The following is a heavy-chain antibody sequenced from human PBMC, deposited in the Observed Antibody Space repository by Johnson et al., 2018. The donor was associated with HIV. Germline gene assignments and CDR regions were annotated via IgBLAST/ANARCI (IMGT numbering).Heavy chain of an antibody. CDR3: ARGIVEVQPRYRLLRDDVFDV. J-gene: IGHJ3*01. CDR2: INWNGGST. D-gene: IGHD2-15*01. Sequence: VQVVESGGGVVRPGGSLRLSCAASGFTFDDYGMSWVRQAPGKGLEWVSGINWNGGSTGYADSVKGRFPIPREHAKNSLYLQMDSLRAKDTALYYCARGIVEVQPRYRLLRDDVFDVWGQGTMVTVSS. V-gene: IGHV3-20*04. CDR1: GFTFDDYG.